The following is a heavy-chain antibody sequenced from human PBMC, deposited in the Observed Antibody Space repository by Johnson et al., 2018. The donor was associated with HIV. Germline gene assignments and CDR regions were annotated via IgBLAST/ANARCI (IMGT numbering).Heavy chain of an antibody. J-gene: IGHJ3*02. CDR2: ISYDGSND. CDR3: ARDGSWLPDAFDI. Sequence: QVQLVESGGGVVQPGRSLRLSCAASGFIFSNYAMHWVRQAPGKGLEWVAIISYDGSNDYYAHSVKGRFTISRDNSKNTLYLQMNSLRAEDTAVYYCARDGSWLPDAFDIWVQGTMVTVSS. D-gene: IGHD5-12*01. CDR1: GFIFSNYA. V-gene: IGHV3-30-3*01.